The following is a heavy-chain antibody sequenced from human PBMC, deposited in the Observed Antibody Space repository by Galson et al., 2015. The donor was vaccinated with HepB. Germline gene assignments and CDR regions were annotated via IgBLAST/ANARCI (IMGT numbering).Heavy chain of an antibody. Sequence: SVKVSCRASGYTFTGYYIHWVRQAPGQGLEWMGWINPNSGGTHSAQKFQGGVTMTRDTSISTAYMELSSLRSDDSAVYYCASGSGNWYATPFDFWGQGTLVTVSS. V-gene: IGHV1-2*02. CDR1: GYTFTGYY. D-gene: IGHD6-13*01. J-gene: IGHJ4*02. CDR2: INPNSGGT. CDR3: ASGSGNWYATPFDF.